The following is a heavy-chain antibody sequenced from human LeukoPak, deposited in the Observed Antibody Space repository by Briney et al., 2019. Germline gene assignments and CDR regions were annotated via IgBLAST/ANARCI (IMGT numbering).Heavy chain of an antibody. V-gene: IGHV3-21*01. CDR2: ISSSSSYI. D-gene: IGHD4-17*01. CDR3: ARDWVSKDYGDHDRFRAFDI. Sequence: GGSLRLSCAASGFTFSSYSMNWVRQAPGKGLEWVSSISSSSSYIYYADSVKGRFTISRDNAKNSLYLQMNSLRAEDTAVYYCARDWVSKDYGDHDRFRAFDIWGQGTMVTVSS. CDR1: GFTFSSYS. J-gene: IGHJ3*02.